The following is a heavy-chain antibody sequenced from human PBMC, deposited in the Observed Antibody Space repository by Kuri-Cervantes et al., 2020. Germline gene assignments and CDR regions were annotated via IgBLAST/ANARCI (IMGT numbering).Heavy chain of an antibody. CDR1: GCTFSSYA. CDR3: ARRGVRNWYFDL. Sequence: GESLKISCAASGCTFSSYAMSWVRQAPGKGLEWVANIKQDGSEKYYVDSVKGRFTISRDNAKNSLYLQMNSLRAEDTAVYYCARRGVRNWYFDLWGRGTLVTVSS. J-gene: IGHJ2*01. CDR2: IKQDGSEK. V-gene: IGHV3-7*01. D-gene: IGHD3-10*01.